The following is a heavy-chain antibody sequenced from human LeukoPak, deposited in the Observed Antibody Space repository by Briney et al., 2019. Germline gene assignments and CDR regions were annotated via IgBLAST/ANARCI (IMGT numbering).Heavy chain of an antibody. CDR3: ARDQPLRFLEWNHYYYYYMDV. V-gene: IGHV1-2*02. CDR2: RGGS. Sequence: RGGSYYAQKFQGRVTMTRDTSISTAYMELSRLRSDDTAVYYCARDQPLRFLEWNHYYYYYMDVWGKGTTVTVSS. J-gene: IGHJ6*03. D-gene: IGHD3-3*01.